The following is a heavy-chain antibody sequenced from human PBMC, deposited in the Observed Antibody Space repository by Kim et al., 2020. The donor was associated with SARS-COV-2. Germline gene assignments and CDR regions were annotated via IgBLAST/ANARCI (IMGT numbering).Heavy chain of an antibody. D-gene: IGHD3-9*01. CDR1: GFTFSSYA. J-gene: IGHJ6*02. CDR3: ARGGYYDILTGIVAYYGMDV. Sequence: GGSLRLSCAASGFTFSSYAMHWVRQAPGKGLEWVAVISYDGSNKYYADSVKGRFTISRDNSKNTLYLQMNSLRAEDTAVYYCARGGYYDILTGIVAYYGMDVWGQGTTVTVSS. CDR2: ISYDGSNK. V-gene: IGHV3-30*04.